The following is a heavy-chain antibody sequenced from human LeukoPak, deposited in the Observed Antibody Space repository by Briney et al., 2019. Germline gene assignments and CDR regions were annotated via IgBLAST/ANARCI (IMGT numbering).Heavy chain of an antibody. D-gene: IGHD2-15*01. Sequence: GGSLRLSCAASGFTFSSYWMSWVRQAPGKGLEWVANIKQDGSEKNYVDSVKGRFTISRDNAKNSLYLQMNSLRAEDTAVYYCARDPYCSGGSCYSGEDYFDYWGQGTLVTVSS. J-gene: IGHJ4*02. CDR3: ARDPYCSGGSCYSGEDYFDY. V-gene: IGHV3-7*01. CDR2: IKQDGSEK. CDR1: GFTFSSYW.